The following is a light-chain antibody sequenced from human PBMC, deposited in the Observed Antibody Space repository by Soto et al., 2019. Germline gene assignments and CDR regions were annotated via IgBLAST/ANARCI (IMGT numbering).Light chain of an antibody. J-gene: IGKJ1*01. Sequence: DILMTQSPSSVSASVGDRVTITCRASQHITTWLAWYQQKPGKAPKLLIYKASSLESGVPSRFSGSGSGTEFTLTISSLQPDDFATYYCQQYNSYSRTFGQGTKVDIK. CDR3: QQYNSYSRT. CDR2: KAS. CDR1: QHITTW. V-gene: IGKV1-5*03.